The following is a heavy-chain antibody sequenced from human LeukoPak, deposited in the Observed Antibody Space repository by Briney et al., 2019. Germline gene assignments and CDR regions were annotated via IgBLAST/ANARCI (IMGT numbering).Heavy chain of an antibody. CDR1: GFTVSSNY. Sequence: PGRSLRLSCAASGFTVSSNYVSWVRRAPGKGLEWISVIYSGGSTYYADSVKGRFTISRDNSKNTLYLQMNSLRAEDTAVYYCARVYSSGWYTIDYFDYWGQGTLVIVSS. CDR2: IYSGGST. CDR3: ARVYSSGWYTIDYFDY. J-gene: IGHJ4*02. V-gene: IGHV3-53*01. D-gene: IGHD6-19*01.